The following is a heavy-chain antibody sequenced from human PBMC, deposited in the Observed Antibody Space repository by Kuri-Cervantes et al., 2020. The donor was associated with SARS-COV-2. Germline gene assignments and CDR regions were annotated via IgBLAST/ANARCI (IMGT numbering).Heavy chain of an antibody. J-gene: IGHJ4*02. V-gene: IGHV4-4*07. CDR2: IYTSGST. CDR1: GGSISSYY. CDR3: APELYSSGWSFDY. Sequence: GSLRLSCTVSGGSISSYYWSWIRQPAGKGLEWIGRIYTSGSTNYNPSLKSRVTMSVDTSKNQSSLKLSSVTAADTAGYYCAPELYSSGWSFDYWGQGTLVTVSS. D-gene: IGHD6-19*01.